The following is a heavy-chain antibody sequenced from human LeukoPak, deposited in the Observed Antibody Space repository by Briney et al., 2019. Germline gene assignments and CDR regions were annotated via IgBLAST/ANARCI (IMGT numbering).Heavy chain of an antibody. D-gene: IGHD3-22*01. CDR2: ISSSSSYI. CDR1: GFTFSSFA. J-gene: IGHJ4*02. CDR3: ARFTTMIVVVDKYYFDY. V-gene: IGHV3-21*01. Sequence: GGSLRLSCAASGFTFSSFAMTWVRQAPGKGLEWVSSISSSSSYIYYADSVKGRFTISRDNAKNSLYLQMNSLRAEDTAVYYCARFTTMIVVVDKYYFDYWGQGTLVTVSS.